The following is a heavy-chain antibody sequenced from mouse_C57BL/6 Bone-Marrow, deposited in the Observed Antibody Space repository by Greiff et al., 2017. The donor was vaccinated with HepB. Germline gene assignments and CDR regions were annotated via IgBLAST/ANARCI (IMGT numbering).Heavy chain of an antibody. CDR3: ARGGYGSSYGAMDY. CDR2: FHPYNDDT. D-gene: IGHD1-1*01. Sequence: VKLVESGAELVKPGASVKMSCKASGYTFTTYPIEWMKQNHGKSLEWIGNFHPYNDDTKYNEKFKGKATLTVEKSSSTVYLELSRLTSDDSAVYYCARGGYGSSYGAMDYWGQGTSVTVSS. J-gene: IGHJ4*01. CDR1: GYTFTTYP. V-gene: IGHV1-47*01.